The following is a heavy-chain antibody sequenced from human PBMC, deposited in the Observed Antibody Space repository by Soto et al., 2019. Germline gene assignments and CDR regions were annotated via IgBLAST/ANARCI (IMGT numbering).Heavy chain of an antibody. D-gene: IGHD1-26*01. CDR2: IYYSGST. Sequence: WETLSLTCTVSCGSSISSSYYCGWIRQPPGKGLEWIGSIYYSGSTYYNPSLKSRVTISVDTSKNQFSLKLSSVTAADTAVYYCARPYSGRLQALDIWGQGTMVTVS. V-gene: IGHV4-39*01. CDR3: ARPYSGRLQALDI. CDR1: CGSSISSSYY. J-gene: IGHJ3*02.